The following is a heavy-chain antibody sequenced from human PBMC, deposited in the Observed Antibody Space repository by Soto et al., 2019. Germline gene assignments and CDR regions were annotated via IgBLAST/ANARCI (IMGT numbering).Heavy chain of an antibody. CDR2: ITSSGAST. V-gene: IGHV3-23*01. Sequence: GGSLRLSCTASGFTFSTYAMIWVRQAPGKGLEWVSAITSSGASTYYADSVKGRFTMFRDNSKNRLYLQMNSLRAVDTAVYYCAKLIVGTSTYWGQGTLVTVSS. D-gene: IGHD1-1*01. CDR1: GFTFSTYA. J-gene: IGHJ4*02. CDR3: AKLIVGTSTY.